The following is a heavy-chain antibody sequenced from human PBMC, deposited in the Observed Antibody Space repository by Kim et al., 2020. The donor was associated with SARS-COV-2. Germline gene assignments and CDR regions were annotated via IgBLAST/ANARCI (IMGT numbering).Heavy chain of an antibody. Sequence: GGSLRLSCAASGFTFSSYGMHWVRQAPGKGLEWVAVISYDGSNKYYADSVKGRFTISRDNSKNTLYLQMNSLRAEDTAVYYCAKDGIVATVFDYWGQGTLVTVSS. D-gene: IGHD5-12*01. J-gene: IGHJ4*02. CDR1: GFTFSSYG. CDR3: AKDGIVATVFDY. CDR2: ISYDGSNK. V-gene: IGHV3-30*18.